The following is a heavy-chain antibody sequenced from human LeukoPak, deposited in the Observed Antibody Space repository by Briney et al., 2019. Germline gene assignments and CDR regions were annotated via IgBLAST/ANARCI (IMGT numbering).Heavy chain of an antibody. CDR3: ARGRMVRGVTWWFDP. D-gene: IGHD3-10*01. CDR1: GYTLTSYD. J-gene: IGHJ5*02. V-gene: IGHV1-8*01. CDR2: MNPNSGNT. Sequence: ASVKVSCKASGYTLTSYDINWVRQATGQGLEWMGWMNPNSGNTGYAQKFQGRVTMTRNTSISTAYMELSSQRFEDTAVYYCARGRMVRGVTWWFDPWGQGTLVTVSS.